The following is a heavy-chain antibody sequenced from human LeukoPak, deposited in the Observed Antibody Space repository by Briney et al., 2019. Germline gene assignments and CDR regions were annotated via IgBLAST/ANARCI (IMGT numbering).Heavy chain of an antibody. D-gene: IGHD3-10*01. CDR1: GFNVTNKY. J-gene: IGHJ4*02. V-gene: IGHV3-53*01. CDR3: ARELFGSGSCPDY. CDR2: LYSGGTT. Sequence: GGSLRLSCAVSGFNVTNKYMTWVRQPPGKGLEWVSVLYSGGTTHYRESVRGRFTISRGTSKNTLNLQLNSLRAEDTAVYYCARELFGSGSCPDYWGQGTLVTVSS.